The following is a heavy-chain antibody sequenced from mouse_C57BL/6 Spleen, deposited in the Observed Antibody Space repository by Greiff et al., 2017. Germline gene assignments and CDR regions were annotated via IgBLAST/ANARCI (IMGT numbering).Heavy chain of an antibody. CDR3: ARWGYGYDWYFDV. D-gene: IGHD2-2*01. J-gene: IGHJ1*03. Sequence: VQLQQPGAELVKPGASVKLSCKASGYTFTSYWMHWVKQRPGQGLEWIGMIHPNSGSTNYNEKFKSKATLTVDKSSSTAYMQLSSLTSEDSAVYYCARWGYGYDWYFDVWGTGTTVTVSS. CDR1: GYTFTSYW. CDR2: IHPNSGST. V-gene: IGHV1-64*01.